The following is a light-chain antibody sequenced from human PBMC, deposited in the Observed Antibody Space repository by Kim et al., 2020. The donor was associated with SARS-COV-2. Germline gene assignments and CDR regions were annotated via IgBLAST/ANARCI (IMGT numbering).Light chain of an antibody. V-gene: IGLV7-46*01. CDR2: DTS. CDR3: LLSYSGAHVV. Sequence: QAVVTQEPSLTVSPGGTVTLTCGSSTGAVTSGHYPYWFQQKPGQAPRTLIYDTSHKHTWTPARFSGSLLGGKAALTLSGAQPEDEDEYYCLLSYSGAHVVFGGGTQLTVL. CDR1: TGAVTSGHY. J-gene: IGLJ2*01.